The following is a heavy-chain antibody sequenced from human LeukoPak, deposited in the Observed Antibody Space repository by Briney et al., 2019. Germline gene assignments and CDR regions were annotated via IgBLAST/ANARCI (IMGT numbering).Heavy chain of an antibody. CDR2: INQDGTIK. J-gene: IGHJ4*02. D-gene: IGHD6-6*01. Sequence: PGGSLRLSCAASGFTYSNYWMTWVRQAPGKGLEWVANINQDGTIKYYADSVKGRFASSRDNGKNSLYIQMNSLRAEDTALYYCARMGYSSSSLDYWGQGTLVTVHS. CDR1: GFTYSNYW. CDR3: ARMGYSSSSLDY. V-gene: IGHV3-7*01.